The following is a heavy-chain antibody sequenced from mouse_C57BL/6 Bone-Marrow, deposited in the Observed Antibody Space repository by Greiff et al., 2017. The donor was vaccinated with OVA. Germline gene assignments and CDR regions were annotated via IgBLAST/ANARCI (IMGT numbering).Heavy chain of an antibody. J-gene: IGHJ1*03. V-gene: IGHV3-6*01. D-gene: IGHD2-12*01. Sequence: EVKLQESGPGLVKPSQSLSLTCSVTGYSITSGYYWNWIRQFPGNKLEWMGYISYDGSNNYNPSLKNRISITRDTSKNQFFLKLNSVTTEDTATYYCATYFSYWYFDVWGTGTTVTVSS. CDR1: GYSITSGYY. CDR3: ATYFSYWYFDV. CDR2: ISYDGSN.